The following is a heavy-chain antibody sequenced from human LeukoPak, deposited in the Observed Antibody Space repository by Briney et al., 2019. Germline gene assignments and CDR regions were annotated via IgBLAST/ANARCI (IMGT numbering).Heavy chain of an antibody. D-gene: IGHD6-19*01. Sequence: GGSLRLSCAASGFTFSSYAMSCVRQAPGKGLEWVSAITGSGGSTHYADSVKGRFTVSRDNSKNTLYLQMNSLRAEDTAVYYCAKRFSGWWGVDYWGQGTLVTVSS. V-gene: IGHV3-23*01. CDR2: ITGSGGST. CDR3: AKRFSGWWGVDY. CDR1: GFTFSSYA. J-gene: IGHJ4*02.